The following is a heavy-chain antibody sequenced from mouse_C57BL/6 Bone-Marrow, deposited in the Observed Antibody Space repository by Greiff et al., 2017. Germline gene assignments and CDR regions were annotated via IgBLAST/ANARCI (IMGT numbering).Heavy chain of an antibody. Sequence: QVQLQQPGAELVMPGASVKLSCKASGYTFTSYWMHWVKRRPGQGLEWIGEIDPSVSYTNYNQKFKGKSTLTVDKSSSPAYMQLSSLTSEDSAVYYCARYGRSYERYFEGWGTVTTVTVSS. D-gene: IGHD1-1*01. V-gene: IGHV1-69*01. J-gene: IGHJ1*03. CDR3: ARYGRSYERYFEG. CDR2: IDPSVSYT. CDR1: GYTFTSYW.